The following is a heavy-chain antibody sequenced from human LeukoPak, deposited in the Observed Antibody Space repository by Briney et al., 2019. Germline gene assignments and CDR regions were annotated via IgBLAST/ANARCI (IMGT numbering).Heavy chain of an antibody. D-gene: IGHD4-17*01. CDR3: ARDSTVTTFYYYYYYMDV. V-gene: IGHV1-8*01. CDR1: GYTFTSYD. CDR2: MNPNSGNT. Sequence: GASVKVSCKASGYTFTSYDINWVRQATGQGLEWMGWMNPNSGNTGYAQKFQGRVIMTRNTSISTAYMELSSLRSEDTAVYYCARDSTVTTFYYYYYYMDVWGKGTTVTVSS. J-gene: IGHJ6*03.